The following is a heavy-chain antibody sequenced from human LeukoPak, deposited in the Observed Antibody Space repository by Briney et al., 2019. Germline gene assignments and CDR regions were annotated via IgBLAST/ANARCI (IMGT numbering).Heavy chain of an antibody. D-gene: IGHD6-13*01. CDR3: ARGKIAAAGTKYYGMDG. V-gene: IGHV1-2*04. CDR2: INPNSGGT. CDR1: GYTFTGYY. Sequence: ATVKVTCTASGYTFTGYYMHWVRQPPGQGLEWMGWINPNSGGTNYAQKFQGWVTMPRDTSISTAYMELSRLRSDGTAVYYCARGKIAAAGTKYYGMDGWGKETTVTVSS. J-gene: IGHJ6*04.